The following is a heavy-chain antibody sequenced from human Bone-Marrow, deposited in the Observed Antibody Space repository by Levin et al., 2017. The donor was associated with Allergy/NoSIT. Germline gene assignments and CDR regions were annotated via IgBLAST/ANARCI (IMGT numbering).Heavy chain of an antibody. CDR3: AKVPSFRFGELHY. Sequence: LSLTCAASGFTFRSYGMHWVRQAPGKGLEWVAVISYDGSNKYYADSVKGRFTISRDNSKNTLYLQMNSLRAEDTAVYYCAKVPSFRFGELHYWGQGTLVTVSS. J-gene: IGHJ4*02. CDR2: ISYDGSNK. D-gene: IGHD3-16*01. V-gene: IGHV3-30*18. CDR1: GFTFRSYG.